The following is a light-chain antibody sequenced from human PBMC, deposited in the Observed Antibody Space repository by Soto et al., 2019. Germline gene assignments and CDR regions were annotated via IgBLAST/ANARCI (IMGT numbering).Light chain of an antibody. CDR3: SSHAGIINVV. CDR2: EVT. V-gene: IGLV2-8*01. CDR1: SSDVGGYDS. Sequence: QSALTQPPSASGSPGQSVTISCTGTSSDVGGYDSVAWYQQHPGKALKLIIYEVTKRPSGVPDRFSGSKSGNTASLTVSGLQAEDEADYYCSSHAGIINVVFGGGTKLTVL. J-gene: IGLJ2*01.